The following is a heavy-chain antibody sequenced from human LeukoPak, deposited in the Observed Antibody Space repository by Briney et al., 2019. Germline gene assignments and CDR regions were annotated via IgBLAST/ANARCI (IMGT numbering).Heavy chain of an antibody. Sequence: SVTVSCKAFGGTFSRSALSWVRQAPGQGLEWMGGIIPVFGSGNYAQQFQGRVTITADESTSTAYMELYSLRSEDTALYYCAIWGGRGSPQWYGPLDYWGQGTLVTVSS. CDR1: GGTFSRSA. D-gene: IGHD2-8*01. CDR3: AIWGGRGSPQWYGPLDY. CDR2: IIPVFGSG. V-gene: IGHV1-69*13. J-gene: IGHJ4*02.